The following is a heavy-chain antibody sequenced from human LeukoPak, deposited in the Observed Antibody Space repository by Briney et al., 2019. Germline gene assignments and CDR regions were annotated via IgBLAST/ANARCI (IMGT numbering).Heavy chain of an antibody. J-gene: IGHJ3*02. Sequence: GGSLRLSCTASGFTFSSYGMHWVRQAPGKGLEWVAFIRYDGSNKYYADSVKGRFTISRDNSKNTLYLQMSSLRAEDTAVYYCEMVRGVIIGAFDIWGQGTMVTVSS. CDR1: GFTFSSYG. CDR3: EMVRGVIIGAFDI. D-gene: IGHD3-10*01. V-gene: IGHV3-30*02. CDR2: IRYDGSNK.